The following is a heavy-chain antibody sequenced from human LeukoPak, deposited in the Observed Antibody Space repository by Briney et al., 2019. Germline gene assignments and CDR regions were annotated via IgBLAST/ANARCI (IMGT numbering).Heavy chain of an antibody. V-gene: IGHV4-31*03. CDR1: GGSISSSSYY. J-gene: IGHJ4*02. CDR2: IYYSGST. CDR3: ARVSGTSPLYYFDY. D-gene: IGHD1-7*01. Sequence: PSETLSLTCTVSGGSISSSSYYWGWIRQHPGKGLEWIGYIYYSGSTYYNPSLKSRVTISVDTSKNQFSLKLSSVTAADTAVFYCARVSGTSPLYYFDYWGQGTLVTVSS.